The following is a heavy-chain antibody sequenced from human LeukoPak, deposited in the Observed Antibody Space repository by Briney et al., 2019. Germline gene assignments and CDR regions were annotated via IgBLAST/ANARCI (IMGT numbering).Heavy chain of an antibody. Sequence: KPGGSLRLSCAASGFTFSSYSMNWVRQAPGKGLEWVSSISSSSSYIYYADSVKGRFTISRDNAKNSLYLQMNSLRAEDTAVYHCARDKDRNGRDYYYYGMDVWGQGTTVTVSS. J-gene: IGHJ6*02. CDR2: ISSSSSYI. CDR1: GFTFSSYS. V-gene: IGHV3-21*01. CDR3: ARDKDRNGRDYYYYGMDV. D-gene: IGHD1-1*01.